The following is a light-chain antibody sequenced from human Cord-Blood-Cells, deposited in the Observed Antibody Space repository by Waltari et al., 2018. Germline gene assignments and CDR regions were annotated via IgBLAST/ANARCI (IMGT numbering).Light chain of an antibody. CDR3: QQYNNWSFT. J-gene: IGKJ3*01. CDR2: GAS. Sequence: ETVMTHSPATPTVSPGERATLSCSDSQSVSSNLAWYQQKPGHAPTLLIYGASTRAAGIPARFSGGGSATEFTITISSLQSEDFAVYYCQQYNNWSFTFGPGTKVDIK. V-gene: IGKV3-15*01. CDR1: QSVSSN.